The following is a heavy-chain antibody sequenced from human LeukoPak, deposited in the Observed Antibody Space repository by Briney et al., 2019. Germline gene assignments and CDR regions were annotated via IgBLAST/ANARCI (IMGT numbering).Heavy chain of an antibody. D-gene: IGHD6-13*01. Sequence: GGSLRLSCAASGFTFNNYAMTWVRQAPGKGLEWVSAITDSGRSTYYADSVKGRFTISRDNSKNTLYLQMNSLRAEDTAVYYCAKGGRSDYSRNWYNNYWGQGTLVTVSS. CDR1: GFTFNNYA. V-gene: IGHV3-23*01. CDR2: ITDSGRST. CDR3: AKGGRSDYSRNWYNNY. J-gene: IGHJ4*02.